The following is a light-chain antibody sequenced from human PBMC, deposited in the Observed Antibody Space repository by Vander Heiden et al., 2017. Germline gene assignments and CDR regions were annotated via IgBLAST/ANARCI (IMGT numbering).Light chain of an antibody. J-gene: IGKJ3*01. CDR3: QQYNNGPFLFT. CDR2: GAS. V-gene: IGKV3-15*01. Sequence: EIVMTQSPATLSVSPGERATLSCRASQSVSSNLAWYQQKPGQAPRLLIYGASTRATGITARFSGSGYGTEFTLTISSRQSEDFAVYYCQQYNNGPFLFTFGHGTKVDIK. CDR1: QSVSSN.